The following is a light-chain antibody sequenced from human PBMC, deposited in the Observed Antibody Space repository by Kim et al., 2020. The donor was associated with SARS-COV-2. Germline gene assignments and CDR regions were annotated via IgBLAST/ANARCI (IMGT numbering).Light chain of an antibody. Sequence: DIQMTQSPSSLSASVGDRVTITCRASQDISRYLNWYQQKPGKAPKLLIYTASSLQSGVPSRFSGSKSGTEFTLTISSLQPDDFATYYCQHYNSYPLTFGGGTKVDIK. CDR2: TAS. J-gene: IGKJ4*01. V-gene: IGKV1-17*01. CDR3: QHYNSYPLT. CDR1: QDISRY.